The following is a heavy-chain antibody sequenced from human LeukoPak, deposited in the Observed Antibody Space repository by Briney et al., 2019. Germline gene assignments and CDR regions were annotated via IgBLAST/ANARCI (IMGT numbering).Heavy chain of an antibody. CDR1: GFTFSSYD. V-gene: IGHV3-13*01. CDR3: ARGGYYDSSGYFHYFDY. CDR2: IGTAGDT. D-gene: IGHD3-22*01. J-gene: IGHJ4*02. Sequence: GGSLRLSCAASGFTFSSYDMHWVRQATGKGLEWVSAIGTAGDTYYPGSVKGRFTISRDNSKNTLYLQMNSLRAEDTAVYYCARGGYYDSSGYFHYFDYWGQGTLVTVSS.